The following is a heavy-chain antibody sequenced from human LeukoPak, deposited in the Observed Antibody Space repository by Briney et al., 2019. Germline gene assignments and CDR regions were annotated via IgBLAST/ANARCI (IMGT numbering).Heavy chain of an antibody. V-gene: IGHV3-7*04. CDR1: GFPFSSYW. D-gene: IGHD5-24*01. Sequence: GGSLRLSCVASGFPFSSYWMTWVRQAPGKGLEWVANIKQDGSKKSYVDSVKGRFTISRDNAKNSLYLQMNSLRAEDTAIYYCTRVGYIDEGIDYWGQGTLVIVSS. CDR3: TRVGYIDEGIDY. CDR2: IKQDGSKK. J-gene: IGHJ4*02.